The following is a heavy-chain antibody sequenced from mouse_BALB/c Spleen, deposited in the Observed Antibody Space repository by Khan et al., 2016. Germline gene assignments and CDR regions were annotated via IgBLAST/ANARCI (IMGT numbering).Heavy chain of an antibody. Sequence: QVQLKQSGAELVRPGSSVKISCKASGYAFSSYWMTWVKQRPGQGLEWIGQIYPGDGDTNYNGKYKGKATLTADKSSSTAYMQLSSLISEDSAVYFCARRAMDYWGQGTPVTVSS. CDR3: ARRAMDY. J-gene: IGHJ4*01. CDR1: GYAFSSYW. V-gene: IGHV1-80*01. CDR2: IYPGDGDT.